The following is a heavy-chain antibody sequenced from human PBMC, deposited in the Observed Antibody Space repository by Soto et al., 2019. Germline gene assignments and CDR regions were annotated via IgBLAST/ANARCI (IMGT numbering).Heavy chain of an antibody. CDR1: GFNFSSYA. V-gene: IGHV3-23*01. Sequence: EVQLLESGGRLIQPGGSLRLSCAASGFNFSSYAMSWIRQAPGKGPEWVGGITTRGDSSGYADSVKGRFTVSRDNSPNTMYLQLNSLRGDDTAIYYCARGLEAGYYFAYWGQGTLVTVSS. CDR3: ARGLEAGYYFAY. J-gene: IGHJ4*02. CDR2: ITTRGDSS. D-gene: IGHD3-22*01.